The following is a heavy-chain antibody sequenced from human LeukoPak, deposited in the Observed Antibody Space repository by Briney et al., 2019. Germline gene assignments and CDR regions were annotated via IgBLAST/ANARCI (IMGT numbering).Heavy chain of an antibody. CDR3: ARDFRSGYYFDAFDI. D-gene: IGHD3-22*01. V-gene: IGHV4-59*01. J-gene: IGHJ3*02. CDR1: GGSISSYY. CDR2: IYYSGST. Sequence: PSETLSLTCTVSGGSISSYYWSWIRQPPGKGLEWIGYIYYSGSTNYNPSLKSRVTISVDTSKNQFSLKLSSVTAADTAVYYCARDFRSGYYFDAFDIWGQGTTVTVSS.